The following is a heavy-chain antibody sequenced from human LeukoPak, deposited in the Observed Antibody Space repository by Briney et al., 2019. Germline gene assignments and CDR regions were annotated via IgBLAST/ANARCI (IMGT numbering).Heavy chain of an antibody. J-gene: IGHJ4*02. CDR3: ARADRYGTTWYGRVDY. CDR2: IRSTGGTT. Sequence: GGSLRLSCGASGFTFSSYAMSWARQAPGKGLESVSDIRSTGGTTAYADSVKGRFTISRDNSRNTLYLQMNSLRAEDTAVYYCARADRYGTTWYGRVDYWGQGTLVTVSS. V-gene: IGHV3-23*01. D-gene: IGHD6-13*01. CDR1: GFTFSSYA.